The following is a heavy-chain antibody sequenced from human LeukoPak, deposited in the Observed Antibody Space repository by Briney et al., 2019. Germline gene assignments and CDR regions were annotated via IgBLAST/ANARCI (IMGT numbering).Heavy chain of an antibody. Sequence: PSETLSLTCTVFGGLVRIGSYYWSWIRQPPGKGLEWIGNIYYSGSTNYSPSLKSRVTISVDTSKNQFSLKLSSATAADTAVYYCARAYSRWLAFDYWGQGTLVTVSS. V-gene: IGHV4-61*01. CDR1: GGLVRIGSYY. D-gene: IGHD5-24*01. CDR2: IYYSGST. J-gene: IGHJ4*02. CDR3: ARAYSRWLAFDY.